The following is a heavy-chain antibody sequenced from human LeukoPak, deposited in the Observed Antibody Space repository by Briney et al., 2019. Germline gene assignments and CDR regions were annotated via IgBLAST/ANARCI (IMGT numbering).Heavy chain of an antibody. V-gene: IGHV3-30*04. CDR2: ISNDGNYN. CDR1: GFSLSSYS. Sequence: PGGSLRLSCAASGFSLSSYSMHWVRRAPGKGLEWVAVISNDGNYNSYADSVKGRLTISRDNSKNTLSLQMNSLRAEDTAVYFCARGPNNDILTSYVNFDYWGQGVLVTVSS. D-gene: IGHD3-9*01. CDR3: ARGPNNDILTSYVNFDY. J-gene: IGHJ4*02.